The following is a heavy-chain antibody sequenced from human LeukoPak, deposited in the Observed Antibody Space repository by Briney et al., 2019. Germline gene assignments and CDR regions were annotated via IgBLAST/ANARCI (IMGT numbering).Heavy chain of an antibody. CDR2: IKQDGSEK. V-gene: IGHV3-7*03. D-gene: IGHD3-9*01. CDR1: EFTFSTYW. J-gene: IGHJ4*02. CDR3: ARVRYYDILTGYYFIGEPTPDY. Sequence: GGSLRLSCAAPEFTFSTYWMSWVRQAPGKGLEWVANIKQDGSEKYYLDSVKGRFTISRDNSKNTLYLQMNSLRAEDTAVYYCARVRYYDILTGYYFIGEPTPDYWGQGTLVTVSS.